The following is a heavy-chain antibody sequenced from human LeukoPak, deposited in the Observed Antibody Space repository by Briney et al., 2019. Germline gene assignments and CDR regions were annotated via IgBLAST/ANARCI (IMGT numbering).Heavy chain of an antibody. D-gene: IGHD2-8*01. CDR3: ARDRNGPLFDY. V-gene: IGHV3-48*04. CDR2: ISSSSSTI. Sequence: SGGSLRLSCAASGFTFSSYSMNWVRQAPGKGLEWVSYISSSSSTIYYADSVKGRFTISRDNAKNSLYLQMNSLRAEDTAVYYCARDRNGPLFDYWGQGTLVTVSS. CDR1: GFTFSSYS. J-gene: IGHJ4*02.